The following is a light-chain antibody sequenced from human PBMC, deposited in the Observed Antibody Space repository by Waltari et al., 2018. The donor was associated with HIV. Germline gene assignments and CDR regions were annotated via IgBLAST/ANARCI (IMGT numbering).Light chain of an antibody. CDR3: QQYGDSPWT. J-gene: IGKJ1*01. CDR1: QSIISNY. Sequence: EIVLTQSPGTLSLSPGERATLSCRASQSIISNYLAWYQQKPGQAPRLLIYGVSSRATGIPDRFSGSGSVKDFTLTISRLEPEDFAVYYCQQYGDSPWTFGQGTKVQIK. V-gene: IGKV3-20*01. CDR2: GVS.